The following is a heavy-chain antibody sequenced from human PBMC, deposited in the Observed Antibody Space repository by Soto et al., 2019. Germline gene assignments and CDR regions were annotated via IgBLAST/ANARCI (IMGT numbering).Heavy chain of an antibody. Sequence: EAQLVESGGDLVQPGGSLRLSCAGSGFSFSSYEMNWVRQAPGKGLEWVSYISSRGSDTYYADSVKARFTISRDNAQNSLYLQMTRLRAEDTAIYYCASLSGSYGFDPWGQGTLVTVSS. CDR2: ISSRGSDT. J-gene: IGHJ5*02. D-gene: IGHD1-26*01. V-gene: IGHV3-48*03. CDR1: GFSFSSYE. CDR3: ASLSGSYGFDP.